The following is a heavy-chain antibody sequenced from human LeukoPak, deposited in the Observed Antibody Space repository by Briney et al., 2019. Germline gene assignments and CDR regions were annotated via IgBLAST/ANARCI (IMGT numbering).Heavy chain of an antibody. J-gene: IGHJ4*02. CDR2: ISSSGSTI. CDR3: ARDEVRFRGVVPSAVVDY. CDR1: GGSFTGYF. D-gene: IGHD3-3*01. V-gene: IGHV3-11*01. Sequence: KPSETLSLTCAVSGGSFTGYFWTWIRQAPGKGLEWVSYISSSGSTIYYADSVKGRFTISRDNAKNSLYLQMNSLRAEDTAVYYCARDEVRFRGVVPSAVVDYWGQGTLVTVSS.